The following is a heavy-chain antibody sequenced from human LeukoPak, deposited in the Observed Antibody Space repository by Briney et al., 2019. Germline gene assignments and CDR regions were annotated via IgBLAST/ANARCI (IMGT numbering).Heavy chain of an antibody. J-gene: IGHJ4*02. D-gene: IGHD3-10*01. Sequence: ASVKVSCKASGYTSSTYGITWVRQAPGQGLEYMGWISAYTGDTNSAEEFQGRVTLTTDTSTSTAYMHLRSLRSGDSAVYYCARMNDGLRGPTDFWGPGTLVIVSS. V-gene: IGHV1-18*01. CDR1: GYTSSTYG. CDR2: ISAYTGDT. CDR3: ARMNDGLRGPTDF.